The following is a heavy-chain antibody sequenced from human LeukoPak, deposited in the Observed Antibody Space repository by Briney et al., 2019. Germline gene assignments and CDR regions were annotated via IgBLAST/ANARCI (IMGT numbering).Heavy chain of an antibody. D-gene: IGHD6-6*01. J-gene: IGHJ4*02. CDR2: TFYVGSP. V-gene: IGHV4-39*07. Sequence: PSETLSLTCNVSGDSITNSAYYWGWIRQPPGKGLEWIGTTFYVGSPYYNPSLRSRVTISADTSKNQISLKVASVTAADTAVYYCARVLGAARRGFDYWGQGILVTVSS. CDR3: ARVLGAARRGFDY. CDR1: GDSITNSAYY.